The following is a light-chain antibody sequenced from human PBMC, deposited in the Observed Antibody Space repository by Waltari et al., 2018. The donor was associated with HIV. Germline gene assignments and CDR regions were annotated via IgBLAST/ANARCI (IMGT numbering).Light chain of an antibody. V-gene: IGLV2-14*01. CDR2: EVT. CDR1: SSDIGGYNY. CDR3: SSYTSGRSLYV. Sequence: QTALTQPASVSRSPGQSITLSCTGTSSDIGGYNYVSWYQQHPGKAPQLMIYEVTHRPPGVSERFSGSKSGYTASLTISGLQGEDEATYYCSSYTSGRSLYVFGPGTKVTVL. J-gene: IGLJ1*01.